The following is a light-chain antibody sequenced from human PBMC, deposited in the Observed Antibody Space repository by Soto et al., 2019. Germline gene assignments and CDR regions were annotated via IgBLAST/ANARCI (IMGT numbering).Light chain of an antibody. CDR3: AAWDDSLNGVV. V-gene: IGLV1-44*01. CDR1: SSNIGSNT. Sequence: QSVLTQPPSASGTPGQRVTISCSGSSSNIGSNTVNWYQQLPGTAPKLLICSNNQRPSGVPDRLSGSKSGTSASLAISGLQSEDEVDYYCAAWDDSLNGVVFGGGTKVTVL. J-gene: IGLJ2*01. CDR2: SNN.